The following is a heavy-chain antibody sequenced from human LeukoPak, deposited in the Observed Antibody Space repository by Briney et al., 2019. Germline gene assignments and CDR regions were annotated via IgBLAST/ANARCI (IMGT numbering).Heavy chain of an antibody. V-gene: IGHV1-69*06. Sequence: GASVRLSCKASGGTFSSDAISWVRQAPGQGLEWVGGIIPIFGTANYAQKFQGRVTITADKSTSTAYMELSSLRSEDTAVYYCARGRFGRGAFDIWGQGTMVTVSS. CDR1: GGTFSSDA. CDR2: IIPIFGTA. J-gene: IGHJ3*02. D-gene: IGHD3-10*01. CDR3: ARGRFGRGAFDI.